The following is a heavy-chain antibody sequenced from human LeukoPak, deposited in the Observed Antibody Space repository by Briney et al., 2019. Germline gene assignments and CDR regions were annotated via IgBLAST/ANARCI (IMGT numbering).Heavy chain of an antibody. V-gene: IGHV3-21*01. CDR2: ISSSSSYI. CDR1: GFTFSSYS. D-gene: IGHD4-17*01. J-gene: IGHJ6*02. CDR3: ARSKTTVTTIGMDV. Sequence: GGSLRLSCAASGFTFSSYSMNWVRQAPGKGLEWVSSISSSSSYIYYADSVKGRLTISRDNAKNSLYLQMNSLRAEDTAVYYCARSKTTVTTIGMDVWGQGTTVTVSS.